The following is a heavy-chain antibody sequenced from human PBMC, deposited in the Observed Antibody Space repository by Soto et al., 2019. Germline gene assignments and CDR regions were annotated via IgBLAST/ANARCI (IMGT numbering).Heavy chain of an antibody. V-gene: IGHV3-73*01. CDR2: IRGRSKKFAT. J-gene: IGHJ4*02. CDR1: GFNFSDSA. CDR3: TARGGDSLQDI. Sequence: EVQLVESGGGLVQPGGSLKVSCAGLGFNFSDSALHWVRQPSGKGLEWIGRIRGRSKKFATSYDTSVRGRFSLSRDVSRNTAYLQMNSLRDDDTGVYFCTARGGDSLQDIWGQGTLVTVSS. D-gene: IGHD4-17*01.